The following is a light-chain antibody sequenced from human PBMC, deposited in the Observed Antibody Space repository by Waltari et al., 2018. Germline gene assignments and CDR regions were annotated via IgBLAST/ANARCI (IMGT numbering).Light chain of an antibody. Sequence: ELVLTQSTASLSLFPGDRATLPCRASQSVGRTLAWYQQRPGQAPRLLIYDASRRATGIPARFSGSGSGTDFSLTISRLEPEDFAVYYCQKYGTRPATFGQGTKVEVK. J-gene: IGKJ1*01. CDR1: QSVGRT. CDR2: DAS. V-gene: IGKV3-20*01. CDR3: QKYGTRPAT.